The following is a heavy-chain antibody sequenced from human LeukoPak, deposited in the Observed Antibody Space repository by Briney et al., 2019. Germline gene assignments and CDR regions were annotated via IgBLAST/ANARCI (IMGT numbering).Heavy chain of an antibody. CDR2: ISGSGGST. V-gene: IGHV3-23*01. J-gene: IGHJ4*02. CDR1: GFSFSSYA. D-gene: IGHD2-15*01. CDR3: AKRSCSGGSCNFDY. Sequence: GGSLRLSCAASGFSFSSYAMSWVRQAPGKGPEWVPAISGSGGSTNYADSVKGRFTISRDNSKNTLYLQMNSLRAEDTAVYYCAKRSCSGGSCNFDYWGQGTLVTVSS.